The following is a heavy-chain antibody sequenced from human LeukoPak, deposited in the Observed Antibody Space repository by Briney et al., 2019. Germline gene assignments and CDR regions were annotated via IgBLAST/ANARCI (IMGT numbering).Heavy chain of an antibody. V-gene: IGHV3-48*01. CDR2: ISSSSTTI. Sequence: GGSLRLSCAASGFTFSSYSMMWVRQAPGKGLEWVSYISSSSTTIHYADSVKGRFTISRDNSKNTLYLQMNSLRAEDTAVYYCAKCLNYYDSSGTDYWGQGTLVTVSS. CDR1: GFTFSSYS. D-gene: IGHD3-22*01. CDR3: AKCLNYYDSSGTDY. J-gene: IGHJ4*02.